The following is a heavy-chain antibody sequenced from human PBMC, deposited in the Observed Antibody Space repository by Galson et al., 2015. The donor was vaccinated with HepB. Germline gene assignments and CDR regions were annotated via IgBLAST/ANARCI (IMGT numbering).Heavy chain of an antibody. D-gene: IGHD5-18*01. CDR2: IWYDGSNK. V-gene: IGHV3-33*08. Sequence: SLRLSCAASGFTFSSYGMHWVRQAPGKGLEWVAVIWYDGSNKYYADSVKGRFTISRDNSKNTLYLQMNSLRAEDTAVYYCARDRSGYSILLDAFDIWGQGTMVTVSS. CDR1: GFTFSSYG. J-gene: IGHJ3*02. CDR3: ARDRSGYSILLDAFDI.